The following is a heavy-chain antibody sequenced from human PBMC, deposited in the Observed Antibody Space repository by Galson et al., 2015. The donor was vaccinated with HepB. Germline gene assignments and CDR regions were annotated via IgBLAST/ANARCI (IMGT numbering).Heavy chain of an antibody. CDR1: GYRFTKYW. Sequence: QSGAEVKKAGESLRIPCKGSGYRFTKYWISWVRQKPGKGLEWMGKIDPTDSETNYSPSFQGHVTISVDKSITTVYLQWSSLKASDTARYYCARIAGIIVGDAFDIWGQGTMVTVFS. D-gene: IGHD3-22*01. CDR3: ARIAGIIVGDAFDI. V-gene: IGHV5-10-1*01. J-gene: IGHJ3*02. CDR2: IDPTDSET.